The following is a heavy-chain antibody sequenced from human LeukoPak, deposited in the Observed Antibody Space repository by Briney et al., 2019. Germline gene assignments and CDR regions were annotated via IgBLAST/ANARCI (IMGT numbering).Heavy chain of an antibody. V-gene: IGHV1-2*02. Sequence: ASVKVSCKASGYTFTGYYMHWVRQAPGQGLEWMGWINPNSGGTNYAQKFQGRVTMTRDTSISTAYLQWSSLKASDTAMYYCARRHLYSGSYFDYWGQGTLVTVSS. CDR1: GYTFTGYY. CDR2: INPNSGGT. D-gene: IGHD1-26*01. J-gene: IGHJ4*03. CDR3: ARRHLYSGSYFDY.